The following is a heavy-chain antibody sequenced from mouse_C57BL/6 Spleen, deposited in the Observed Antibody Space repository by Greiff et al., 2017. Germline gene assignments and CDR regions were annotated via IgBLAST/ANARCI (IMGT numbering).Heavy chain of an antibody. Sequence: VQLKQSGAELVRPGTSVKMSCKASGYTFTNYWIGWAKQRPGHGLEWIGDIYPGGGYTNYNEKFKGKATLTADKSSSTAYMQFSSLTSEDSAIYYCARGYYSNPYAMDYWGQGTSVTVSA. D-gene: IGHD2-5*01. V-gene: IGHV1-63*01. CDR1: GYTFTNYW. CDR2: IYPGGGYT. CDR3: ARGYYSNPYAMDY. J-gene: IGHJ4*01.